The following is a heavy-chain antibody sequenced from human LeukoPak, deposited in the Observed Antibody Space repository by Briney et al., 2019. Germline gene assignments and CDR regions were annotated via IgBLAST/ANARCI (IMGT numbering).Heavy chain of an antibody. Sequence: ASVKVSCKASGYTFTSYGISWVRQAPGQGLEWMGWISAFNGNTNYSQNLQGRVTMTTDTSTSTAYMELRSLRSEDTAAYYCARDRSGYYDSSGYPSRDDAFDIWGQGTMVTVSS. CDR2: ISAFNGNT. CDR3: ARDRSGYYDSSGYPSRDDAFDI. D-gene: IGHD3-22*01. CDR1: GYTFTSYG. J-gene: IGHJ3*02. V-gene: IGHV1-18*01.